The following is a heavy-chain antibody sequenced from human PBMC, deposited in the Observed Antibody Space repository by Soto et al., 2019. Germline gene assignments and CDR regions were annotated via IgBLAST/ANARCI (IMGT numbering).Heavy chain of an antibody. J-gene: IGHJ5*02. CDR2: IYHSGST. CDR3: ARSYCSSTSCHHWRFAP. D-gene: IGHD2-2*01. CDR1: GGSISSGGYS. V-gene: IGHV4-30-2*01. Sequence: SETLSLTCAVSGGSISSGGYSWSWIRQPPGKGLEWIGYIYHSGSTYYNPSLKSRVTISVDRSKNQFSLKLSSVTAADTAVYYCARSYCSSTSCHHWRFAPWGQGTLVTVSS.